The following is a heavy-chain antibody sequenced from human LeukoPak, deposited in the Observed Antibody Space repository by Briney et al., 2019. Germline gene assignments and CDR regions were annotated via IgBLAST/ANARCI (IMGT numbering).Heavy chain of an antibody. J-gene: IGHJ4*02. D-gene: IGHD3-3*01. CDR3: ARAKGGYDFWSGYPYFDY. Sequence: PSETLSLTCTVSGGSISSYYWSWIRQPPGKGLEWIGYIYYSGSTNCNPSLKSRVTISVDTSKNQFSLKLSSVTAADTAVYYCARAKGGYDFWSGYPYFDYWGQGTLVTVSS. CDR1: GGSISSYY. CDR2: IYYSGST. V-gene: IGHV4-59*01.